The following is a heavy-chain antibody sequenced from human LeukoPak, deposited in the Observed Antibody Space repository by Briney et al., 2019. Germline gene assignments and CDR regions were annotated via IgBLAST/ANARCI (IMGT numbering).Heavy chain of an antibody. V-gene: IGHV3-30-3*01. CDR3: AKDKAVTMVRGVIVAAFDI. CDR2: ISYDGSNK. D-gene: IGHD3-10*01. Sequence: GGSLRLSCAASGFTFSSYAMHWVRQAPGKGLEWVAVISYDGSNKYYADSVKGRFTISRDNSKNTLYLQMNSLRAEDTAVYYCAKDKAVTMVRGVIVAAFDIWGQGTMVTVSS. CDR1: GFTFSSYA. J-gene: IGHJ3*02.